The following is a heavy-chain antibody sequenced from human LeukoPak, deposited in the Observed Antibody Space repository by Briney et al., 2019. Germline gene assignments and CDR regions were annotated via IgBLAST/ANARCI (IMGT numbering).Heavy chain of an antibody. CDR3: AVQRTLWQQVLDH. D-gene: IGHD6-13*01. CDR2: IKQDGSEK. Sequence: GGSLRLSCAASGFTFSSYWMSWVRQAPGKGLEWVANIKQDGSEKYYVDSVKGRFTISRDNAKNSLYLQMNSPRAEDTAVYYCAVQRTLWQQVLDHWGQGTLVTVSS. CDR1: GFTFSSYW. J-gene: IGHJ4*02. V-gene: IGHV3-7*03.